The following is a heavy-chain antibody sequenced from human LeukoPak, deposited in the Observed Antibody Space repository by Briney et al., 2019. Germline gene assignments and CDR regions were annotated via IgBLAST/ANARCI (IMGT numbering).Heavy chain of an antibody. D-gene: IGHD1-1*01. Sequence: GGSLRLSCAASVFTFSSYLMFWVRPAPGKGRVWVSRINIDGSDITYADSVKGRFTISRDNAKNTLYLQMNSLRAEDTAVYFCARDLHWNQLGLWGQGTLVTVSS. CDR3: ARDLHWNQLGL. CDR2: INIDGSDI. CDR1: VFTFSSYL. J-gene: IGHJ4*02. V-gene: IGHV3-74*01.